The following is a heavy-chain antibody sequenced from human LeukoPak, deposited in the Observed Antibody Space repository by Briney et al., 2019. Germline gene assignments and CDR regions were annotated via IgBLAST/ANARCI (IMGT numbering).Heavy chain of an antibody. CDR2: IYPGDSNI. Sequence: KSGESLKISCKGSGYSFPIYWIAWVRQMPGKGLEWMAIIYPGDSNIRYSPSFQGQVTISADKSVTTAYLQWSSLKASDTAMYFCARLNGGANLLGDSLDIWGQGTMVTVSS. D-gene: IGHD4/OR15-4a*01. J-gene: IGHJ3*02. CDR1: GYSFPIYW. CDR3: ARLNGGANLLGDSLDI. V-gene: IGHV5-51*01.